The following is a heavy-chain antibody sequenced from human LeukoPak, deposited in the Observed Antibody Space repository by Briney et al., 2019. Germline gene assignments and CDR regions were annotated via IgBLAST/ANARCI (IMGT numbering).Heavy chain of an antibody. CDR1: GGSVSSYY. J-gene: IGHJ6*02. CDR3: ARHIPSDYGDQRCGMDV. CDR2: IYYSGST. D-gene: IGHD4-17*01. V-gene: IGHV4-59*08. Sequence: SETLSLTCTVSGGSVSSYYWSWIRQPAGKGLEWIGYIYYSGSTNYNPSLKSRVTISVDTSKNQFSLKLSSVTAADTAVYYCARHIPSDYGDQRCGMDVWGQGTTVTVSS.